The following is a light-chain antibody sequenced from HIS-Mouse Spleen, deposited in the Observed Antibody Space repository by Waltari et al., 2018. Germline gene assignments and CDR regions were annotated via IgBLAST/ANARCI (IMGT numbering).Light chain of an antibody. Sequence: EIVLTQSPGTLSLSPGERATLSCRASQSVSSSYLAWYQQKPGQAPRLLIYGASSRATGIADRFSGSGSGTDFTLTISRLEPEDFAVYYCQQYGSSPWTFGQGTKVEIE. CDR2: GAS. J-gene: IGKJ1*01. CDR3: QQYGSSPWT. CDR1: QSVSSSY. V-gene: IGKV3-20*01.